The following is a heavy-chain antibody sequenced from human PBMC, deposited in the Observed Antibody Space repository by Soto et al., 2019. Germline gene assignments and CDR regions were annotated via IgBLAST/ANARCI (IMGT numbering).Heavy chain of an antibody. D-gene: IGHD3-10*01. Sequence: QVQLQESGPGLVKPSQTLSLTCTVSGGSIGSTDHYWNWIRQPPGKGLEWIGYIYYNGGTYYNPSLKSRITMSVDTSRNQFSLKLSSVTATDPAVYYCARGDVLLPDSWGQGTLVTVSS. CDR1: GGSIGSTDHY. CDR2: IYYNGGT. V-gene: IGHV4-30-4*01. CDR3: ARGDVLLPDS. J-gene: IGHJ4*02.